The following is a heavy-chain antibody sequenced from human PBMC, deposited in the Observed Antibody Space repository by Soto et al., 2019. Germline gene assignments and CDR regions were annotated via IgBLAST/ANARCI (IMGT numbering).Heavy chain of an antibody. CDR2: ISYDGSNK. CDR3: AVRGVVDYGFDY. D-gene: IGHD4-17*01. V-gene: IGHV3-30-3*01. CDR1: GFTFSTYA. Sequence: QVQLVESGGGVVQPGRSLRLSCAASGFTFSTYAMHWVRQAPGKGLEWVAVISYDGSNKYYADSVKGRFTISRDNSKNTLYLQMNSLRAEDTAVYYWAVRGVVDYGFDYWGQGTLVTVSS. J-gene: IGHJ4*02.